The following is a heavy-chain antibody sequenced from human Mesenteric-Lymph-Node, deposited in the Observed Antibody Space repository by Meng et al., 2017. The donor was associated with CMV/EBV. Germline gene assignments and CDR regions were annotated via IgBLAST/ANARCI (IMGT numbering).Heavy chain of an antibody. V-gene: IGHV3-23*01. CDR2: ISGSGGST. J-gene: IGHJ4*02. CDR1: GFTFSSYA. CDR3: AREGSGYSYGFDY. Sequence: GGSLRLSFAASGFTFSSYAMSWVRQAPGKGLEWVSAISGSGGSTYYADSVKGRFTISRDNSKNTLYLQMNSLRDEDTAVYYCAREGSGYSYGFDYWGQGTLVTVSS. D-gene: IGHD5-18*01.